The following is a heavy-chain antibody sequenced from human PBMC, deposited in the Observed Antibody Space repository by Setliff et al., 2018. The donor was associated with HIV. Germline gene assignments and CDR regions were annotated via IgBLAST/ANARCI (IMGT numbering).Heavy chain of an antibody. Sequence: PSETLSLTCAVYGGSFNGYSWSWMRKPPGKGLEWIGEISRSGSTTYHPSLKSRLTISVDASKRHFSLKLSSVIAADTAVYYCARTMAVPATQPFDYWGQGTLVTVSS. J-gene: IGHJ4*02. CDR1: GGSFNGYS. V-gene: IGHV4-34*01. D-gene: IGHD2-15*01. CDR2: ISRSGST. CDR3: ARTMAVPATQPFDY.